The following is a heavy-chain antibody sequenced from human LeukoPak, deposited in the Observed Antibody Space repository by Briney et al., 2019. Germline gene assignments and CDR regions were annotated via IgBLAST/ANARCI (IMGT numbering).Heavy chain of an antibody. CDR2: IHYSGST. Sequence: SETLSLTCTVSGGSISNYYWSWIRQPPEKGLEWIGYIHYSGSTNYNPSLKSRVTISIDTSKNQLSLKLTSLTAADTAVYFCATRPPGQQWAPYFDYWGQGSLVTVSS. J-gene: IGHJ4*02. D-gene: IGHD1-1*01. CDR1: GGSISNYY. CDR3: ATRPPGQQWAPYFDY. V-gene: IGHV4-59*01.